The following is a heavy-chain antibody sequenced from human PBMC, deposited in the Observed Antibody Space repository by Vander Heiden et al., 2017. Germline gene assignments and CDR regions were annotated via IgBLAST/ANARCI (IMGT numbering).Heavy chain of an antibody. CDR3: AKAPYSSGWYSGRDGEEGYFDL. CDR1: GFTFSSHG. CDR2: ISYEGSNK. Sequence: QVQLVESGGGVVQPGRSLSLSCAASGFTFSSHGMHWVRQAPGRVLEWVAVISYEGSNKYYADSVKGRFTISRDNSKNTLYLQMNSLRAEDTAVYYCAKAPYSSGWYSGRDGEEGYFDLWGRGTLVTVSS. J-gene: IGHJ2*01. D-gene: IGHD6-19*01. V-gene: IGHV3-30*18.